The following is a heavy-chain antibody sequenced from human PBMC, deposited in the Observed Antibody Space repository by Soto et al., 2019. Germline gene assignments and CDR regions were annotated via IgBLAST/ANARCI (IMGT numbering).Heavy chain of an antibody. CDR1: GYTFTSYG. J-gene: IGHJ6*02. CDR2: ISAYNGNT. Sequence: QVQLVQSGAEVKKPGASVKVSCKASGYTFTSYGISWVRQAPGKGLEWMGWISAYNGNTNYAQKLQGRVTMTTDTSTSTAYRELRSLRSDDTAVYYCAREGNYYDSSGYSYYYYGMDVWGQGTTVTVSS. V-gene: IGHV1-18*01. D-gene: IGHD3-22*01. CDR3: AREGNYYDSSGYSYYYYGMDV.